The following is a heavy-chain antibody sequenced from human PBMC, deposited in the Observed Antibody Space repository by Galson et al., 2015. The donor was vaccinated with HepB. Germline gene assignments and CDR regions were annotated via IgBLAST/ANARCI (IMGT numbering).Heavy chain of an antibody. CDR3: ARDRHVERATISALDAFDI. D-gene: IGHD5-24*01. V-gene: IGHV1-69*06. CDR2: IIPIFGTA. J-gene: IGHJ3*02. CDR1: GGTFSSYA. Sequence: SVKVSCKASGGTFSSYAISWVRQAPGQGLEWMGGIIPIFGTANYAQKFQGRVTITADKSTSTAYMELSSLRSDDTAVYYCARDRHVERATISALDAFDIWGQGTMVTVSS.